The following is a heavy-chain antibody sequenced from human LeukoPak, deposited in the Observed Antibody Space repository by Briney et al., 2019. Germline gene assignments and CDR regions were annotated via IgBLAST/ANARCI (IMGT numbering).Heavy chain of an antibody. D-gene: IGHD3-22*01. V-gene: IGHV4-59*01. CDR2: IYYSGST. CDR1: GGSISSYY. CDR3: ARVTGYMIEDYFDY. J-gene: IGHJ4*02. Sequence: PSETLSLTWTVSGGSISSYYWSWIRQPPGKGLEWIGYIYYSGSTNYNPSLKSRVTISVDTSKNQFSLKLRSVTAADTAVYYCARVTGYMIEDYFDYWGQGTLVTVSS.